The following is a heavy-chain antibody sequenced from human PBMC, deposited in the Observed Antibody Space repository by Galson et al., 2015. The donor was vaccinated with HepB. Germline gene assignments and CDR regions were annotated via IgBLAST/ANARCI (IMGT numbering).Heavy chain of an antibody. D-gene: IGHD3-10*01. CDR3: ARIRGSKYFDL. CDR1: GFTFSSYW. Sequence: SLRLSCAASGFTFSSYWMSWVRQAPGKGLEWVANIKQDGSEKYYVDSVKGRFTISRDNAKSSLYLQMNSLRAEDTAVYYCARIRGSKYFDLWGRGTLVTVSS. V-gene: IGHV3-7*01. CDR2: IKQDGSEK. J-gene: IGHJ2*01.